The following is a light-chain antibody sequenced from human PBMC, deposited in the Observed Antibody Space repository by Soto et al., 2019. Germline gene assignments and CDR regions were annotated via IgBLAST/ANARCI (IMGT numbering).Light chain of an antibody. CDR3: QQYKNWRRTT. V-gene: IGKV3-15*01. CDR1: QSVSSS. Sequence: IVMTQSPATLSVSPGERATLSCRASQSVSSSLAWYQQKPGQGPRLLIYGASTRATGIPDRFSGSGSGTEFTLTISSLQSEDFAVNYCQQYKNWRRTTFGGGTKVEIK. J-gene: IGKJ4*02. CDR2: GAS.